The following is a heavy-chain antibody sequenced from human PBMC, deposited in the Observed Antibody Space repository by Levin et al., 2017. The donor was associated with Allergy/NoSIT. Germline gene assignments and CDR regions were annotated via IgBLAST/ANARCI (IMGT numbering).Heavy chain of an antibody. Sequence: NSSETLSLTCYVSGGSITSYYWSWIRQRPGKGLEWIGYIFNSGSITYNPSLKSRVTISMDTSKNQFSLKLTSVTAADTAVYYCAKGGGYPNWFDPWGQGTLVTVSS. CDR1: GGSITSYY. CDR3: AKGGGYPNWFDP. V-gene: IGHV4-59*01. CDR2: IFNSGSI. J-gene: IGHJ5*02. D-gene: IGHD3-16*01.